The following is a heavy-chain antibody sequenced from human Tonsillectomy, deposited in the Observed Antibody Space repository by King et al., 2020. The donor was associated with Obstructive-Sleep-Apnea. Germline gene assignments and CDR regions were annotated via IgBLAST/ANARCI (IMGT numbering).Heavy chain of an antibody. CDR1: GFAFSNAW. CDR2: IKSKTDGGTT. D-gene: IGHD1-1*01. V-gene: IGHV3-15*01. Sequence: VQLVESGGGLVKPGGSLRLSCAASGFAFSNAWMSWVRQAPGKGLEWVGRIKSKTDGGTTDYAAPVKGRFTISRDDSKNTLYLQMNSLKTEDTAVYYCTTEDWNGGFDYWGQGTLVTVSS. CDR3: TTEDWNGGFDY. J-gene: IGHJ4*02.